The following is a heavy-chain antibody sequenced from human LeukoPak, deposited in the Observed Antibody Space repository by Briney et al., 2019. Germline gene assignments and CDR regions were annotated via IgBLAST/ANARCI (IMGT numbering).Heavy chain of an antibody. V-gene: IGHV4-34*01. D-gene: IGHD1-14*01. CDR2: INHSGNT. J-gene: IGHJ4*02. CDR1: GGSFSGYY. Sequence: SETLSLTCAVYGGSFSGYYWSWIRPPPGKGRGWIGEINHSGNTNYIPSLKSRVTISIDTSKNQFSLKVSFVTAADTAVYYCARGRTQQNLFDFWGQGTLVTVSS. CDR3: ARGRTQQNLFDF.